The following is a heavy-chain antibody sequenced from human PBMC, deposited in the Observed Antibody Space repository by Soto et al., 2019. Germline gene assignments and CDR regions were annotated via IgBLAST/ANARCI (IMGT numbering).Heavy chain of an antibody. Sequence: QVRLQESGPGLVKPSETLSLTCTVSGGSISRYYWSWIRQPPGKGLEWIGYLYNAGSTIYNPSLTSRVTTSLELSHNRFSLNVNYVTAADTAVYYCARYPWGYCGTDCYPLDVWGQGTTVTVSS. J-gene: IGHJ6*02. CDR1: GGSISRYY. CDR3: ARYPWGYCGTDCYPLDV. D-gene: IGHD2-21*02. V-gene: IGHV4-59*01. CDR2: LYNAGST.